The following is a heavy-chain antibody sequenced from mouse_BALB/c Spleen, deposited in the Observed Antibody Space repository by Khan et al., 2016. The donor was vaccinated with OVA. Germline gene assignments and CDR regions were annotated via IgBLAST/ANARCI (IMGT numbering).Heavy chain of an antibody. CDR3: TRDIIDY. V-gene: IGHV1-7*01. CDR1: GYTFTTYW. Sequence: VQLQESGAELAKPGASVQMSCKASGYTFTTYWMHWVKQRPGQGLEWIGYINPTSGYTDYSENFKDKATLSADKSSSTAYMQLSRLTSEDSAVYYCTRDIIDYWGQGTTRTVSS. J-gene: IGHJ2*01. CDR2: INPTSGYT. D-gene: IGHD1-3*01.